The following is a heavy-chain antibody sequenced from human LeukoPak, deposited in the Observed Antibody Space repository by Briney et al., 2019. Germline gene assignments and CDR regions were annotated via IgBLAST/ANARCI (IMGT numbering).Heavy chain of an antibody. CDR3: ARDLRAGLWFGELPFDY. V-gene: IGHV4-38-2*02. CDR1: DDSISDYY. Sequence: SETLSLTCTVSDDSISDYYRGWIRQPPGKGLEWIGSIYHSGSTYYNPSLKSRVTISVDTSKNQFSLKLSSVTAADTAVYYCARDLRAGLWFGELPFDYWGQGTLVTVSS. CDR2: IYHSGST. D-gene: IGHD3-10*01. J-gene: IGHJ4*02.